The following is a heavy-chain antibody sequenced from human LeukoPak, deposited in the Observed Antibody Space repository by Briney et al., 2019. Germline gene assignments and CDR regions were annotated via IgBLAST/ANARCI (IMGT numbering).Heavy chain of an antibody. Sequence: GGSLRLSCAASGFTVSSSYMSWVRQAPGKGLERVSVIYSGGNTYYADSVRGRFTISRDNSKNTVYLQMNSLRAEDTAVYYCARLEQWPGLHDYWGQGTLVTVSS. CDR2: IYSGGNT. V-gene: IGHV3-53*01. D-gene: IGHD6-19*01. J-gene: IGHJ4*02. CDR3: ARLEQWPGLHDY. CDR1: GFTVSSSY.